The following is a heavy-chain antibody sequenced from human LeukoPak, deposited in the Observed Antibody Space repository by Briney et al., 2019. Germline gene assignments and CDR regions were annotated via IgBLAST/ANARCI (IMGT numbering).Heavy chain of an antibody. Sequence: SETLSLTCTVSGGSISGYYWTWIRQPPGKGLEWIGYIYYLGGTNYNPSLKSRVTISLDTSKNQFSLKLSSVTAADTAVYYCARRSHGSASPLRMDVWGQGTTVTVSS. CDR2: IYYLGGT. V-gene: IGHV4-59*08. J-gene: IGHJ6*02. CDR3: ARRSHGSASPLRMDV. D-gene: IGHD3-10*01. CDR1: GGSISGYY.